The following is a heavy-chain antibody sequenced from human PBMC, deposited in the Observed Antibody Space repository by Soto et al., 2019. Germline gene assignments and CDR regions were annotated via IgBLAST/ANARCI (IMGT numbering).Heavy chain of an antibody. V-gene: IGHV4-39*01. CDR1: GGSISSSSYY. CDR3: ARHSRGYSSSLVTDY. D-gene: IGHD6-6*01. CDR2: IYYSGST. Sequence: QLQLQESGPGLVKPSETLSLTCTVSGGSISSSSYYWGWIRQPPGKGLEWIGSIYYSGSTYYNPSTKSRVTISVDTSKNQFSLKLSSVTAADTAVYYCARHSRGYSSSLVTDYWGQGTLVTVSS. J-gene: IGHJ4*02.